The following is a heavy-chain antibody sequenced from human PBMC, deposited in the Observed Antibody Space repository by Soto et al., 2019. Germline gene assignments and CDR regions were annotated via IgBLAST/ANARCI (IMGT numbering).Heavy chain of an antibody. Sequence: SETLSLTCTVSGGSISSYYWSWIRQPPGKGLEWIGYIYYSGSTNYNPSLKSRVTISVDTSKNQFSLKLSSVTAADTAVYYCARGFSGSYYSHFDYWGQGPLVTVSS. J-gene: IGHJ4*02. D-gene: IGHD1-26*01. CDR3: ARGFSGSYYSHFDY. CDR2: IYYSGST. V-gene: IGHV4-59*01. CDR1: GGSISSYY.